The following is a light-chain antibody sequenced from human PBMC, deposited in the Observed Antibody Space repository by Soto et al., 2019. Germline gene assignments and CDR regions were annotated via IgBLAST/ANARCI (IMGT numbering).Light chain of an antibody. Sequence: QSVLTQPASVSGSPGQSITISCTGTSSDVGSYTLVSWYQQYPGDAPKLIIFEASRRPSGISNRFSGSKSGNTASLTISGLQAEDGADYYCCSYAGSSTVVFGGGTQLTVL. J-gene: IGLJ2*01. CDR1: SSDVGSYTL. CDR2: EAS. V-gene: IGLV2-23*01. CDR3: CSYAGSSTVV.